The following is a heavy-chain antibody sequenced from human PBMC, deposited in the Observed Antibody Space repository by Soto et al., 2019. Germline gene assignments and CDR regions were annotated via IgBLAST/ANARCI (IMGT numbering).Heavy chain of an antibody. D-gene: IGHD6-6*01. CDR3: AREGGAMGSSSELVIDY. CDR2: ISAYNGNT. Sequence: ASVKVSCKASGYTFTSYGISWVRQAPGQGLEWMGWISAYNGNTNYAQKLQGRVTMTTDTSTSTAYMELRSLRSDDTAVYYCAREGGAMGSSSELVIDYWGQGTLVTVSS. J-gene: IGHJ4*02. CDR1: GYTFTSYG. V-gene: IGHV1-18*01.